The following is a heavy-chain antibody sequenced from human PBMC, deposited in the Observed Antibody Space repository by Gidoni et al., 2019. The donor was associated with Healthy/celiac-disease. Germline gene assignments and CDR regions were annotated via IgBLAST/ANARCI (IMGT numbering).Heavy chain of an antibody. CDR2: IKSKTDGGTT. J-gene: IGHJ4*02. CDR1: GFTFSNAW. CDR3: TTVTEIDY. V-gene: IGHV3-15*01. Sequence: EVQLVESGGGLVKPGGSLRLSCAASGFTFSNAWMNWVRQAPGKGLEWVGHIKSKTDGGTTDYAAPVKGRFTISRDDSKNTLYLQMNSLKTEDTAVYYCTTVTEIDYWGQGTLVTVTS.